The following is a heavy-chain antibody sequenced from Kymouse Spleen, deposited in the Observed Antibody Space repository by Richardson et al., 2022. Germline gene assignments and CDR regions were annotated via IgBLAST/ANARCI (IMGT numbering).Heavy chain of an antibody. J-gene: IGHJ6*02. CDR3: AREDWNYGYYYGMDV. CDR1: GFTFSSYS. D-gene: IGHD1-7*01. V-gene: IGHV3-21*03. Sequence: EVQLVESGGGLVKPGGSLRLSCAASGFTFSSYSMNWVRQAPGKGLEWVSSISSSSSYIYYADSVKGRFTISRDNAKNSLYLQMNSLRAEDTAVYYCAREDWNYGYYYGMDVWGQGTTVTVSS. CDR2: ISSSSSYI.